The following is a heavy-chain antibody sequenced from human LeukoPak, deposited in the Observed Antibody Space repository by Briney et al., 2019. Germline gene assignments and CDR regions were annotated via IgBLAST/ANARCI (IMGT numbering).Heavy chain of an antibody. CDR3: ARGDPTNFDY. CDR2: INHSGST. Sequence: PSETLSLTCAVYGGSFSGYYWSWIRQPPGKGLEWIGEINHSGSTNYNPSLKSRVTISVDTSKNQFSLKLSSVTAVDTAVYYCARGDPTNFDYWGQGTLVTVSS. V-gene: IGHV4-34*01. CDR1: GGSFSGYY. J-gene: IGHJ4*02.